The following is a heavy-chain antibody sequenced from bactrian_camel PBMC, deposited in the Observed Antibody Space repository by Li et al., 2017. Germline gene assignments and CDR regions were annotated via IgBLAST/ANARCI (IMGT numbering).Heavy chain of an antibody. CDR3: AADEGVCGLWRTFPPTY. CDR1: GYTYNRNC. Sequence: VQLVESGGGSVQAEGSLRLSCAASGYTYNRNCMAWFRQASGKEREGVAALTTTGGGTTFYADSVKGRFTISTDNARKTLYLEMNDLRPGDTGMYYCAADEGVCGLWRTFPPTYWGQGTQVTVS. D-gene: IGHD3*01. CDR2: TTTGGGTT. J-gene: IGHJ4*01. V-gene: IGHV3S1*01.